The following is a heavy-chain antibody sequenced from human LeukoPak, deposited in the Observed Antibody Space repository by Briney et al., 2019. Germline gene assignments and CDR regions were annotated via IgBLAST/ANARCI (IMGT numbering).Heavy chain of an antibody. CDR1: GFTVSTTY. J-gene: IGHJ4*02. Sequence: AGGSLRLSCAASGFTVSTTYMSWVRQAPGKGLEWVSLIYVDGRTYYADSVKGRFTISRDNSKDTLFLQMNSLRAEDTAVYYCAREGPRGNSQFDYWGQGTLVTVSS. CDR3: AREGPRGNSQFDY. V-gene: IGHV3-53*01. CDR2: IYVDGRT. D-gene: IGHD4-23*01.